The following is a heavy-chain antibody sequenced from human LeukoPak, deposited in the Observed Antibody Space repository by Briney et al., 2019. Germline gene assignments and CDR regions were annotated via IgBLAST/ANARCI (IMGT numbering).Heavy chain of an antibody. CDR2: IKSDGSP. J-gene: IGHJ1*01. CDR3: ARAPSEIGGYYPVYFRH. V-gene: IGHV3-74*01. Sequence: GGSLRLSCAASGFTFSSYWMHWVRQAPGKGLVGVSRIKSDGSPNYADSVTGRFTISTDNAKNTVSLQLNSLRAEDPGVYYCARAPSEIGGYYPVYFRHWGQGALVTVSS. CDR1: GFTFSSYW. D-gene: IGHD3-22*01.